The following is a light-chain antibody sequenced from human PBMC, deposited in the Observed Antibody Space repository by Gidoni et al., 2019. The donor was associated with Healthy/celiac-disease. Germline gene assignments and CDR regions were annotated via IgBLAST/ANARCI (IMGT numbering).Light chain of an antibody. J-gene: IGKJ2*01. V-gene: IGKV1-39*01. CDR2: AAS. CDR1: QSISSY. Sequence: CRASQSISSYLNWYQQKPGKAPKLLIYAASSLQSGVPSRFSGSGSGTDFTLTISSLQPEDFATYYCQQSYSTPYTFGQGTKLEIK. CDR3: QQSYSTPYT.